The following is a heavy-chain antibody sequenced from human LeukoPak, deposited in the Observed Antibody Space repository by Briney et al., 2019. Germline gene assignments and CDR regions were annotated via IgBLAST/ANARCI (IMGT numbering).Heavy chain of an antibody. J-gene: IGHJ4*02. D-gene: IGHD3-3*01. V-gene: IGHV4-4*07. Sequence: TPSETLSLTCTVSGGSISSYYWSWIRQPAGKGLEWIGRIYTSGSTNYNPSLKSRVTMSVDTSKYQFSLKLSSVTAADTAVYYCARLPNYDFWSGYPHYFDYWGQGTLVTVSS. CDR3: ARLPNYDFWSGYPHYFDY. CDR1: GGSISSYY. CDR2: IYTSGST.